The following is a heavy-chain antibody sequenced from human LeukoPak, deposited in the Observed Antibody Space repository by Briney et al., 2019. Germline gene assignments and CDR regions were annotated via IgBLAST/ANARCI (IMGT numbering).Heavy chain of an antibody. CDR3: ARYLVAAATTGGYYFEY. V-gene: IGHV3-11*03. J-gene: IGHJ4*02. CDR2: ISTSSAYT. CDR1: GFTFTDYY. D-gene: IGHD6-25*01. Sequence: GGSLRLSCAASGFTFTDYYMSWFRQAPGKGLEWLSYISTSSAYTDYADSVKGRFTISRDNAKNSLYLQMNSLRAEDTAGYDCARYLVAAATTGGYYFEYWGQGTLVTVSS.